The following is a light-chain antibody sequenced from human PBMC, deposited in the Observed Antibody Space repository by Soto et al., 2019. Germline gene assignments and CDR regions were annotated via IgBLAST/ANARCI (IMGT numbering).Light chain of an antibody. Sequence: QSVLTQPRSVSGSPGQSVTISCTGTSSDVGGYNYVSWYQEQPGKAPKLMIYDVSKRPSGVPDRFSGSKSCNTASLTISGLQAEDEADYYCCSYAGSYSYVFGTGTKVTVL. CDR2: DVS. J-gene: IGLJ1*01. V-gene: IGLV2-11*01. CDR1: SSDVGGYNY. CDR3: CSYAGSYSYV.